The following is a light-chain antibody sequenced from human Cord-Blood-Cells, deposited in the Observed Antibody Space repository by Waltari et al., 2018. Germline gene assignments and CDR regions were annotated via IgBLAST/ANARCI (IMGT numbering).Light chain of an antibody. Sequence: QSALTPPASVSGSPGQSIPLSCHGTSRDVGSSNIISWYQRHPGKAPKLRIYEGSKRPSGVSNRFSGSKSGNTASLTISGLQAEDEADYYCCSYAGSSTLVFGGGTKLTVL. CDR1: SRDVGSSNI. J-gene: IGLJ2*01. V-gene: IGLV2-23*01. CDR2: EGS. CDR3: CSYAGSSTLV.